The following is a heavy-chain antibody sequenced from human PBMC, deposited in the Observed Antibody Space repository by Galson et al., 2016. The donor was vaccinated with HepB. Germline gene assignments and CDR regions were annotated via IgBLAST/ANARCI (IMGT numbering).Heavy chain of an antibody. Sequence: SLRLSCAASGFTFSAYSLNWVRQAPGKGLQWVSYISSNSTTRYYATFLKGRFTISRDNPKNSHYLQMDSLRDDDTAVYYCARDGGQQVVRWERLRKVYYYYPMDVWGQGTLVTVS. CDR2: ISSNSTTR. CDR1: GFTFSAYS. V-gene: IGHV3-48*02. D-gene: IGHD6-13*01. CDR3: ARDGGQQVVRWERLRKVYYYYPMDV. J-gene: IGHJ6*02.